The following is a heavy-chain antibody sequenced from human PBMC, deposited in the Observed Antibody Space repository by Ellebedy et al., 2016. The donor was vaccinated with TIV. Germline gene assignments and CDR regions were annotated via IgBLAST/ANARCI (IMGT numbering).Heavy chain of an antibody. Sequence: PGGSLRLSCAASGFTFSRYALHWVRQAPGKGLEWVAVISFDGTNQYYGDSVKGRFTISRDNSKSTLYLQMNSLRTEDTAVYYCAKRVTMVRGVITYYHYAMDVWGQGTTVTVSS. D-gene: IGHD3-10*01. CDR1: GFTFSRYA. V-gene: IGHV3-30-3*02. CDR2: ISFDGTNQ. J-gene: IGHJ6*02. CDR3: AKRVTMVRGVITYYHYAMDV.